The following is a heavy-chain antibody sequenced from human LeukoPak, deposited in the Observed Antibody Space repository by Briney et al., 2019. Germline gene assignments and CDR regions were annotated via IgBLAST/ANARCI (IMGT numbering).Heavy chain of an antibody. D-gene: IGHD4-23*01. CDR3: ARTRAYGGRPDY. Sequence: PSETLSLTCTVSGGSISSYYWSWIRQPPGKGLGWGGYISYSGSTNYNPFLKSRVTISVDTSKNQFSLKLTSVTAADTAVYYCARTRAYGGRPDYWDQGTLVTVS. CDR1: GGSISSYY. V-gene: IGHV4-59*01. CDR2: ISYSGST. J-gene: IGHJ4*02.